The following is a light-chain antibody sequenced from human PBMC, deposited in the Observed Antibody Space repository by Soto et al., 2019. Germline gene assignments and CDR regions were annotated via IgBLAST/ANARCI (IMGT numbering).Light chain of an antibody. J-gene: IGKJ1*01. Sequence: EIELTQSPATLSSSPGERATITCRASQSVSNDLAWYQQKPGQAPRLLIYDSSNWEAGIPARFSGSGSGTDFTLAISSLEPEDFAIYYCLQHSTWPRTFGQGTKVEIK. CDR3: LQHSTWPRT. CDR2: DSS. V-gene: IGKV3-11*01. CDR1: QSVSND.